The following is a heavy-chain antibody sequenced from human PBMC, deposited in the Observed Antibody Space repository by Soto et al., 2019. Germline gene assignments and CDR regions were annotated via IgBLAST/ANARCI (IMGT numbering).Heavy chain of an antibody. CDR2: ISSSSSTI. CDR3: ARQDCSSTSCYISGYYYYYYGMDV. CDR1: GFTFSSYS. V-gene: IGHV3-48*02. D-gene: IGHD2-2*02. Sequence: GGSLRLSCAASGFTFSSYSMNWVRQAPGKGLEWVSYISSSSSTIYYADSVKGRFTISRDNAKNSLYLQMNSLRDEDTAVYYCARQDCSSTSCYISGYYYYYYGMDVWGQGTTVTVSS. J-gene: IGHJ6*02.